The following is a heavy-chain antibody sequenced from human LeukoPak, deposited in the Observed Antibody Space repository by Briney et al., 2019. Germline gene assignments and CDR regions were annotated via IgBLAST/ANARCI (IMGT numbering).Heavy chain of an antibody. V-gene: IGHV3-23*01. Sequence: PGGSLRLSCAASGFTFSSYAMSWVRQAPGKGLEWVSTISGSGGSTYYADSVKGRFTISRDNSKNTLYLQMNSLRAEDTAVYYCAKDGDCSGGSCYLTVFDYWGQGTLVTVSS. CDR2: ISGSGGST. CDR1: GFTFSSYA. J-gene: IGHJ4*02. CDR3: AKDGDCSGGSCYLTVFDY. D-gene: IGHD2-15*01.